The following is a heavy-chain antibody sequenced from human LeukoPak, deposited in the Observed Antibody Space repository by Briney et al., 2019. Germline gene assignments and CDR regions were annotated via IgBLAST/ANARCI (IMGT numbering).Heavy chain of an antibody. Sequence: SETLSLTCTVSGGSISSSSYYWGWIRQPPGKGLEWIGSIYYSGSTYYNPSLKSRVTISVDTSKNQFSLKLSSVTAADTAVYYCASYSSSSFYYYMDVWGKGTTVTVSS. D-gene: IGHD6-6*01. V-gene: IGHV4-39*01. CDR1: GGSISSSSYY. CDR2: IYYSGST. CDR3: ASYSSSSFYYYMDV. J-gene: IGHJ6*03.